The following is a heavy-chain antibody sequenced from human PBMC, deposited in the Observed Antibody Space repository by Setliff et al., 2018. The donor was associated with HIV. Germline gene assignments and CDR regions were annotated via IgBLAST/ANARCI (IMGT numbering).Heavy chain of an antibody. Sequence: PSETLSLTCTVSGGSISSGSYYWNWIRQPAGKGLEWIGRIYTSGSTNYNPSLKSRVTISVDTSKNQFSLKLRSVTAADTAVYYCAREDYYYYGMDVWGQGTTVTVSS. V-gene: IGHV4-61*02. J-gene: IGHJ6*02. CDR1: GGSISSGSYY. CDR3: AREDYYYYGMDV. CDR2: IYTSGST.